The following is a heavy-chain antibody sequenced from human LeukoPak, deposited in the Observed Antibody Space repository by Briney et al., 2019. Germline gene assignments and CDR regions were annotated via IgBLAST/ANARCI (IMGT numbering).Heavy chain of an antibody. J-gene: IGHJ4*02. V-gene: IGHV3-30*18. CDR1: GFTFSSYG. CDR3: ANLGNY. D-gene: IGHD3-16*01. CDR2: ISYDGSNK. Sequence: GGSLRLSCAASGFTFSSYGMHWVRQAPGKGLEWVAVISYDGSNKYYADSVKGRFTISRDNSKNTLYLQMNSLRAEDTAVYYCANLGNYWGQGTLVAVSS.